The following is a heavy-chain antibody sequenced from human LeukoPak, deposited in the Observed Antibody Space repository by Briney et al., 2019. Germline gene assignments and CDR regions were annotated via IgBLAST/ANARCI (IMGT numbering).Heavy chain of an antibody. CDR1: GGSISSYY. V-gene: IGHV4-4*07. D-gene: IGHD1-26*01. CDR3: ARENSGSYREFDY. J-gene: IGHJ4*02. Sequence: ASETLSLTCTVSGGSISSYYWSWIRQPAGKGLEWIGRIYTSGSTNYNASLKSRVSMSVDTSKNQFSLKLSSVTAADTAVFYCARENSGSYREFDYWGQGTLVTVSS. CDR2: IYTSGST.